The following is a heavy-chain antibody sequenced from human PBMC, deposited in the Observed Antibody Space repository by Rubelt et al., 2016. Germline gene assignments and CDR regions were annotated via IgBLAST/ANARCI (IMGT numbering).Heavy chain of an antibody. CDR1: VFTFSRYA. D-gene: IGHD1-26*01. J-gene: IGHJ5*02. V-gene: IGHV3-23*04. Sequence: EVQLVESGGGLVQPGRSLRLSCAASVFTFSRYAMSWVRQAPGKGLEWVSAIRGSGGSTYYADSVQCRFTISRDNAKNTRYLPRNSRRVEETAVEYGMKGGWGAPDEAWGQGTLVTVS. CDR2: IRGSGGST. CDR3: MKGGWGAPDEA.